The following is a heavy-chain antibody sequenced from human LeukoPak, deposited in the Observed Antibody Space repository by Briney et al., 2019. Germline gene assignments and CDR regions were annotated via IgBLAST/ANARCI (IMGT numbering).Heavy chain of an antibody. J-gene: IGHJ4*02. D-gene: IGHD6-19*01. CDR1: GYSISTGYY. CDR3: ARDAAVAGSLGIDY. CDR2: FYHGGST. Sequence: SETLSLTCTVSGYSISTGYYWDWIRQPPGKGLEWIGTFYHGGSTYYNPSLKSRVTISVDTSKNQFSLNLTSVTAADTAVYYCARDAAVAGSLGIDYWGQGTLVTVSS. V-gene: IGHV4-38-2*02.